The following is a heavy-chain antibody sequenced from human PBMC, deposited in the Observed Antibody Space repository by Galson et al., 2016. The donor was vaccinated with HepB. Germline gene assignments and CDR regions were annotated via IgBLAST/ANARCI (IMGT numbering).Heavy chain of an antibody. J-gene: IGHJ4*02. CDR3: VKMSRPDY. CDR1: GFSFSNHG. Sequence: SLRLSCAASGFSFSNHGMTWVRQAPGKGLEWVAGLTNRDGSTFYADPVKGRFTISRDNSKNMLYLEMNSLTVEDTAVYHCVKMSRPDYWGRGTLVTVSS. D-gene: IGHD6-6*01. CDR2: LTNRDGST. V-gene: IGHV3-23*01.